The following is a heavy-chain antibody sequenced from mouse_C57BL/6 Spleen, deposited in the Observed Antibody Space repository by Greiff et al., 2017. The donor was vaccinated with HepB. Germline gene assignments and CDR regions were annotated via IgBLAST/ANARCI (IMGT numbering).Heavy chain of an antibody. V-gene: IGHV5-9-1*02. J-gene: IGHJ4*01. Sequence: EVQGVESGEGLVKPGGSLKLSCAASGFTFSSYAMSWVRQTPEKRLEWVAYISSGGDYIYYADTVKGRFTISRDNARNTQYLQMSSLKSEDTAMYYCTRGYSSGYYAMDYWGQGTSVTVSS. D-gene: IGHD3-2*02. CDR3: TRGYSSGYYAMDY. CDR1: GFTFSSYA. CDR2: ISSGGDYI.